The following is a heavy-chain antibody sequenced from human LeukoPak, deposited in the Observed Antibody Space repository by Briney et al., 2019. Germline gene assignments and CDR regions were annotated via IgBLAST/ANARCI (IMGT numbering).Heavy chain of an antibody. Sequence: GGSLRLSCAASGFTFSSYGMRWVRQAPGKGLEWVAVISYDGSNKYYADSVKGRFTISRDNSKNTLYLQMNSLRAEDTAVYYCAKAREPYSSSWYYFDYWGQGTLVTVSS. CDR2: ISYDGSNK. J-gene: IGHJ4*02. D-gene: IGHD6-13*01. V-gene: IGHV3-30*18. CDR3: AKAREPYSSSWYYFDY. CDR1: GFTFSSYG.